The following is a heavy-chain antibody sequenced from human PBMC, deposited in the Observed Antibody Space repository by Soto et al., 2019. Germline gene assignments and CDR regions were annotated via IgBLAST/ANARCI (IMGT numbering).Heavy chain of an antibody. J-gene: IGHJ5*02. CDR1: GYTFTDYY. Sequence: WASVKVSCKASGYTFTDYYIHWVRQAPGQGLEWMGWINPNSGGTNYAQKFQGRVTMTRDTSISTAYMELSRLISDGTAVYYCARGDVRVVASFDPWGQGALVTVSS. CDR2: INPNSGGT. V-gene: IGHV1-2*02. CDR3: ARGDVRVVASFDP. D-gene: IGHD2-15*01.